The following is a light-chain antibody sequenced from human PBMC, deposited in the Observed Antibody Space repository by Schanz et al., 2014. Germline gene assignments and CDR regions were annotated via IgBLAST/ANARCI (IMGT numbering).Light chain of an antibody. V-gene: IGLV1-44*01. J-gene: IGLJ3*02. Sequence: QSVLTQPPSASGTPGQRVTISCSGSSSNIGSNTVHWYRQLPGTAPKLLIYSNNQRPSGVPDRFSGSKSGTSASLAISGLQSEDEADYYCATWDDIMSAWVFGGGTKLTVL. CDR1: SSNIGSNT. CDR2: SNN. CDR3: ATWDDIMSAWV.